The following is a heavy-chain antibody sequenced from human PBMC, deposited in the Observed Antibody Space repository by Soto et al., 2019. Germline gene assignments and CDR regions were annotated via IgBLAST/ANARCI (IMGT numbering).Heavy chain of an antibody. D-gene: IGHD5-12*01. V-gene: IGHV1-3*01. CDR3: ARDREVASLYYYYYMDV. CDR1: GYTFTSYA. Sequence: QVPLVQSGAEVKKPGASVKVSCKASGYTFTSYAMHWVRQAPGQRLEWMGWINAGNGNTKYSQKFQGRVTITRDTSASTAYMELSSLRSEDTAVYYCARDREVASLYYYYYMDVGGKGTTVTVSS. J-gene: IGHJ6*03. CDR2: INAGNGNT.